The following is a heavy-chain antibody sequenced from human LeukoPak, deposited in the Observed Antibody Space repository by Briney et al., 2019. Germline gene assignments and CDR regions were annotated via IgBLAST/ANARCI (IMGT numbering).Heavy chain of an antibody. V-gene: IGHV3-23*01. J-gene: IGHJ4*02. CDR3: AKGSSSSRPYHFDH. CDR2: ITNSGADT. D-gene: IGHD6-6*01. Sequence: PGGSPRLSCAASGFTFSNYAMSWVRQAPGKGLEWVSAITNSGADTFHADSVKGRFTISRDNSQSTLFLQMNSLRAEDTATYYCAKGSSSSRPYHFDHWGQGTLVTVSS. CDR1: GFTFSNYA.